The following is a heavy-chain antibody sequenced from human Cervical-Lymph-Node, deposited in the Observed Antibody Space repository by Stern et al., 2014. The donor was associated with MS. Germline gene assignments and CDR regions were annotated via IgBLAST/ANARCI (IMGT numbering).Heavy chain of an antibody. CDR3: ARERGGTPMV. J-gene: IGHJ4*02. V-gene: IGHV3-48*01. CDR1: AFGVSHYD. D-gene: IGHD5-18*01. CDR2: ISIRGSPI. Sequence: EVQLVESGGGLVQPGGSLRLSCAASAFGVSHYDMNWFRQAPGKGLEWGSFISIRGSPIFYADSVKGRFSITRDKAKNSLYLQMNSLRAEDTAVYFCARERGGTPMVWGQGTLVTVSS.